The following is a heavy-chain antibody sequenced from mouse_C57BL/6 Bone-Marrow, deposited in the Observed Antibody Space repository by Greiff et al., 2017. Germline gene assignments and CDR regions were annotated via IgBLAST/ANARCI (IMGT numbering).Heavy chain of an antibody. CDR3: VPHLYGNYFYARDY. J-gene: IGHJ4*01. D-gene: IGHD2-1*01. V-gene: IGHV14-2*01. CDR1: GFNLKDYY. Sequence: VQLKQSGAELVKPGASVKLSCTASGFNLKDYYMHWVKQRTEQGLEWIGRIDPEDGANKYAPKFQGKATLTADTTYHTAYMELSSLTSEDTAVYYCVPHLYGNYFYARDYWGQGTSVTVSS. CDR2: IDPEDGAN.